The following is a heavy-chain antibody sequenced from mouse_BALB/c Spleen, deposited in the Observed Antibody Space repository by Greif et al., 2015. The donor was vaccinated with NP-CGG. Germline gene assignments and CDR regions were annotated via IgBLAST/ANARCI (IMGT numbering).Heavy chain of an antibody. CDR1: GYTFTSYY. Sequence: QVQLQQSGAELVKPGASVKLSCKASGYTFTSYYMYWVKQRPGQGLEWIGEINPSNGGTNFNEKFKSKATLTVDKSSSTAYMQLSSLTSEDSAVYYCTRLYDGYYYAMDYWGQGTSVTVSS. CDR2: INPSNGGT. J-gene: IGHJ4*01. CDR3: TRLYDGYYYAMDY. V-gene: IGHV1S81*02. D-gene: IGHD2-3*01.